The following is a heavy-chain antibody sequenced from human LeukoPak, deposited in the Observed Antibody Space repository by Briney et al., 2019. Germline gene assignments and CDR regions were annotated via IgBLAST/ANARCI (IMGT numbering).Heavy chain of an antibody. CDR1: GFTFSTYA. CDR2: ISYDGSNK. CDR3: ARAAAGPWGYYFDY. Sequence: GSLRLSCAPSGFTFSTYAMHWVRQAPGKGLEWVAVISYDGSNKYYAGSVKGRFTISRDNSKNTLYLQMNSLRAEDTAVYYCARAAAGPWGYYFDYWGQGTLVTVSS. J-gene: IGHJ4*02. D-gene: IGHD6-13*01. V-gene: IGHV3-30*04.